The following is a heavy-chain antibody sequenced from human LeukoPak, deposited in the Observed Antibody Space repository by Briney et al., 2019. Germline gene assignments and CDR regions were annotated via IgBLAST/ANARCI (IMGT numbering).Heavy chain of an antibody. CDR2: ISSDGSNN. CDR1: GLILSPFV. J-gene: IGHJ6*02. CDR3: ARGQRAGNFALFGMDV. Sequence: SLSPSRLASGLILSPFVVNGLGQSPGKGLERVAVISSDGSNNYYADSVRGRFTISKNISKNTLTLEINSLRGEDTALYYCARGQRAGNFALFGMDVRGQGTTVTVSS. V-gene: IGHV3-30*04. D-gene: IGHD4-23*01.